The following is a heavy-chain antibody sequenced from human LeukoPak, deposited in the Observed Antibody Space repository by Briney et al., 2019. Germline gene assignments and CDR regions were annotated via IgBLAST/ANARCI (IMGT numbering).Heavy chain of an antibody. CDR3: ATGSMVVTTFDY. V-gene: IGHV1-18*01. CDR2: ISAYNGNT. J-gene: IGHJ4*02. D-gene: IGHD4-23*01. CDR1: GYTLTSYG. Sequence: ASVKVSCKASGYTLTSYGISWVRQAPGQGLEWMGWISAYNGNTNYAQKLQGRVTMTTDTSTSTAYMELRSLRSDDTAVYYCATGSMVVTTFDYWGQGTLVTVSS.